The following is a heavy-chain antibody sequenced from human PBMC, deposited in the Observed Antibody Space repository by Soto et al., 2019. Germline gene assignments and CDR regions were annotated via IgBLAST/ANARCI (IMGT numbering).Heavy chain of an antibody. D-gene: IGHD3-22*01. CDR3: ARVVRCVDDSSGYFDY. Sequence: GGSLRLSCAASGFTVSSNYMSWVRQAPGKGLEWVSVIYSGGSTYYADSVKGRFTISRNNSKNTLYLQMNSLRAEDTAVYYCARVVRCVDDSSGYFDYWGQGTLVTVSS. CDR2: IYSGGST. V-gene: IGHV3-66*01. CDR1: GFTVSSNY. J-gene: IGHJ4*02.